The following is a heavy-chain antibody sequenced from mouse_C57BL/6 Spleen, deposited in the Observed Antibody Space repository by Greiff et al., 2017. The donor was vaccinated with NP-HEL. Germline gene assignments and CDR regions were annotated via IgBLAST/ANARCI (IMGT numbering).Heavy chain of an antibody. Sequence: QVQLQQSGPGLVQPSQSLSITCTVSGFSLTSYGVHWVRQSPGKGLEWLGVIWSGGSTDYNAAFISRLSISKDNSKSQVFFKMNSLQADDTAIYYCASNDYSWFAYWGQGTLVTVSA. CDR1: GFSLTSYG. CDR2: IWSGGST. CDR3: ASNDYSWFAY. D-gene: IGHD2-4*01. V-gene: IGHV2-2*01. J-gene: IGHJ3*01.